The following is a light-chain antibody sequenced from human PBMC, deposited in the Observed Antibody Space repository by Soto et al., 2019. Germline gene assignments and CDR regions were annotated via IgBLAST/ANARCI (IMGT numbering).Light chain of an antibody. J-gene: IGKJ4*01. CDR2: DAS. V-gene: IGKV3-20*01. CDR1: QSVRSNY. Sequence: LTPYPDTLSLSPGERATLSCSASQSVRSNYLAWYQQTPGQAPRFLIYDASSRATGIPDRFSGSGSGTDFTLTISRLEPEDFAVYYCQQYGSSPLTFGGGTKVDIK. CDR3: QQYGSSPLT.